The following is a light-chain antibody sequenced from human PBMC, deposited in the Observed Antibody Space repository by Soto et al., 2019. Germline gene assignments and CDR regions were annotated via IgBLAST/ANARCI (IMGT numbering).Light chain of an antibody. CDR1: SSDVGGYNY. J-gene: IGLJ2*01. CDR3: SSYAGSNNFVV. V-gene: IGLV2-8*01. Sequence: QSALTQPPSASGSPGKSVTISCTGTSSDVGGYNYVSWYQHHPGKAPKLMIYEVSKRPSGVPDRFSGSKSGITASLTVSGLQAEDEADYYCSSYAGSNNFVVFGGGTKLTVL. CDR2: EVS.